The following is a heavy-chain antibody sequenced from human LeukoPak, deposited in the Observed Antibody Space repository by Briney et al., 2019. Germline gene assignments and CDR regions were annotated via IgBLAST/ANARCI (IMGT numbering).Heavy chain of an antibody. CDR1: GFTFSNAW. D-gene: IGHD3-10*01. J-gene: IGHJ4*02. V-gene: IGHV3-30*18. Sequence: GGPLRLSCAASGFTFSNAWMSWVRQAPGKGLEWVAVISYDGSNKYYADSVKGRFTISRDNSKNTLYLQMNSLRAEDTAVYYCANAGGMVRGVMVGEWGQGTLVTVSS. CDR2: ISYDGSNK. CDR3: ANAGGMVRGVMVGE.